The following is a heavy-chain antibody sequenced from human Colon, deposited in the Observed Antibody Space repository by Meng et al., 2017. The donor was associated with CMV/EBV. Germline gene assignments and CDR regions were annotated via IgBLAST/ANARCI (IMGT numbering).Heavy chain of an antibody. Sequence: LSRYAIHWVRPAPGKGLEWVALLSYDGSKKYYADSVKGRLTLSRDTSKNTVYLQMDSLTADDTSVFYCARGRAACSGIACYSYFDFWGQGTLVTVSS. CDR2: LSYDGSKK. CDR1: LSRYA. CDR3: ARGRAACSGIACYSYFDF. D-gene: IGHD5-18*01. V-gene: IGHV3-30-3*01. J-gene: IGHJ4*02.